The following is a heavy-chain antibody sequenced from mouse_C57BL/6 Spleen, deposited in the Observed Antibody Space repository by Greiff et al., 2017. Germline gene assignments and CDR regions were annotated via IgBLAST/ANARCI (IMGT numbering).Heavy chain of an antibody. D-gene: IGHD1-1*01. CDR3: TRDYGSSYWYFDV. CDR2: ISSGGDYI. J-gene: IGHJ1*03. Sequence: EVKVEESGEGLVKPGGSLKLSCAASGFTFSSYAMSWVRQTPEKRLEWVAYISSGGDYIYYADTVKGRFTISRDNARNTLYLQMSSLKSEDTAMYYCTRDYGSSYWYFDVWGTGTTVTVSS. V-gene: IGHV5-9-1*02. CDR1: GFTFSSYA.